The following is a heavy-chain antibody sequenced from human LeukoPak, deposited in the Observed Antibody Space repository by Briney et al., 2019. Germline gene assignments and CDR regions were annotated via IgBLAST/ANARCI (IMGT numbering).Heavy chain of an antibody. CDR1: GMTFSTYG. CDR2: ISATGGTT. CDR3: ARSIGYHRWCFDL. J-gene: IGHJ2*01. Sequence: PGGTLRLSCAATGMTFSTYGMTWVRQAPGKGLEWVSGISATGGTTYYTDSVKGRFTISRVNSEKTLYLDMNSLRAEDTAIYYCARSIGYHRWCFDLWGRGTLVTVSS. V-gene: IGHV3-23*01. D-gene: IGHD5-12*01.